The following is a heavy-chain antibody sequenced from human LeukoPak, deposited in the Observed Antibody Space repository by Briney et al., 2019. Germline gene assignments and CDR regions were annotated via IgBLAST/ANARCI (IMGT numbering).Heavy chain of an antibody. V-gene: IGHV1-24*01. J-gene: IGHJ4*02. CDR3: ATYLSKWELLRFDY. CDR2: FDPEDGET. D-gene: IGHD1-26*01. CDR1: GYTLTELS. Sequence: ASVKVSCKVSGYTLTELSMHWVRQAPRKGLEWRGGFDPEDGETIYAQKFQGRVTMIENTSTDTAYMELSSLRSEDTAVYYCATYLSKWELLRFDYWGQGTPVTVSS.